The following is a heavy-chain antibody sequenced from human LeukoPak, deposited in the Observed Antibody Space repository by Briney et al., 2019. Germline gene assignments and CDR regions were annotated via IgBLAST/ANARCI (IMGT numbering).Heavy chain of an antibody. CDR1: GYTFTSYY. CDR3: ARGTMNLDS. D-gene: IGHD3-22*01. J-gene: IGHJ4*02. V-gene: IGHV1-46*01. CDR2: INPSGGST. Sequence: EASVKVSCKASGYTFTSYYMHWVRQAPGQGLEWMGIINPSGGSTSYAQKFQGRVTMTRDMSTSTVYMELSRLKFDDTAVYYCARGTMNLDSWGQGTLVTVSS.